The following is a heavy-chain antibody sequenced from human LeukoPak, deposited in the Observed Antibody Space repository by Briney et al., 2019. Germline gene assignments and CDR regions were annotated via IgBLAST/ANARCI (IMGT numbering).Heavy chain of an antibody. Sequence: SETLSLTCTVSDDSITMYYWTWIRQPPGKGLEWIGYVDHAGSTKFNPSLNGRVSISRDTSNNFFSLRLSSVTAADTAVYYCARGIFVTGGDYFDYWGQGTLVTVSS. CDR2: VDHAGST. CDR3: ARGIFVTGGDYFDY. D-gene: IGHD2-21*02. V-gene: IGHV4-59*01. CDR1: DDSITMYY. J-gene: IGHJ4*02.